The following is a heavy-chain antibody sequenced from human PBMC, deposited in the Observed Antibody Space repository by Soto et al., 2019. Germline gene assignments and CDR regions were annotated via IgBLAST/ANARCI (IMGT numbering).Heavy chain of an antibody. CDR1: GGSFIGYY. CDR3: ATRGIYYYGSGSYIIDY. V-gene: IGHV4-34*01. J-gene: IGHJ4*02. D-gene: IGHD3-10*01. Sequence: SETLSLTCAFYGGSFIGYYWSWIRPPPGKGLEWIGEINHSGSTNYNPSLKSRVTISVDTSKNQFSLKLSSVTAADTAVYYCATRGIYYYGSGSYIIDYWGQGTRVTV. CDR2: INHSGST.